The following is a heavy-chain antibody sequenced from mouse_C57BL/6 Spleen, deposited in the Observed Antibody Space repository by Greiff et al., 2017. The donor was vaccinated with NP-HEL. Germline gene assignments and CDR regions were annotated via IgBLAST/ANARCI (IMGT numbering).Heavy chain of an antibody. CDR3: ARKGGYYFYYFDY. CDR1: GYTFTDYY. J-gene: IGHJ2*01. D-gene: IGHD2-3*01. Sequence: EVQLQQSGPELVKPGASVKISCKASGYTFTDYYMNWVKQSHGKSLEWIGDINPNNGGTSYNQKFKGKATLTVDTSSRTAYMELRSLTSEDSAVYYCARKGGYYFYYFDYWGQGTTLTVAS. CDR2: INPNNGGT. V-gene: IGHV1-26*01.